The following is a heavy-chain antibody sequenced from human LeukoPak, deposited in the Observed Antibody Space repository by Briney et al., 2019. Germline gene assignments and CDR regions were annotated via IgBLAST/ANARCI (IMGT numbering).Heavy chain of an antibody. CDR3: AKVNWCGATCADA. D-gene: IGHD3-3*01. V-gene: IGHV3-23*01. CDR1: GFTFSSDD. Sequence: GGSLRLSCAASGFTFSSDDMNWVRQAPGKGLEWVSGISGNSYITHYADSVKGRFTISRDNSKNTLSLQMNSLRAEDTAVYYCAKVNWCGATCADAWGQGTLVTVSS. J-gene: IGHJ4*02. CDR2: ISGNSYIT.